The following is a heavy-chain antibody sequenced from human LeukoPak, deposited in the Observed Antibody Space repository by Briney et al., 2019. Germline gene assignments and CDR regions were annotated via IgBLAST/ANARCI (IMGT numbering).Heavy chain of an antibody. V-gene: IGHV4-39*07. D-gene: IGHD3-16*02. J-gene: IGHJ5*02. CDR3: ARSDYDYVWGSYRDNWFDP. CDR2: IYYNGST. Sequence: SETLSLTCTVSGGSVSHSNYYWDWIRQPPGNGLEWIGDIYYNGSTYYNPSLKSRVTISVDTSKNQFSLKLSSVTAADTAVYYCARSDYDYVWGSYRDNWFDPWGQGTLVTVSS. CDR1: GGSVSHSNYY.